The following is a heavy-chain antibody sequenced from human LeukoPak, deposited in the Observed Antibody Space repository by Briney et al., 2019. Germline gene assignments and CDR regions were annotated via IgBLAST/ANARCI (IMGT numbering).Heavy chain of an antibody. D-gene: IGHD3-22*01. CDR3: ARAPPYYDSSGYPPYYFDY. CDR2: IIPIFGTA. V-gene: IGHV1-69*05. Sequence: SVKVSCKASGGTFSSYAISWVRQAPGQGLEWMGGIIPIFGTANYAQKFQGRVTITTDESTSTAYMELSSLRSEDTAVYYRARAPPYYDSSGYPPYYFDYWGQGTLVTVSS. CDR1: GGTFSSYA. J-gene: IGHJ4*02.